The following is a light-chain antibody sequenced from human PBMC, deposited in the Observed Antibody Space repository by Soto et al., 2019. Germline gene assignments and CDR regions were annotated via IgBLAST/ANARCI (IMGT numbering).Light chain of an antibody. V-gene: IGLV2-8*01. J-gene: IGLJ1*01. CDR1: SSDVGGYNY. CDR2: EVS. Sequence: QSVLTQPPSASGSLGQSVTISCTGTSSDVGGYNYVSWYQQHPGKAPKLMISEVSKRPSGVPDRFSGSKSGNAASLTVSGLQAEDEADYYCSSYAGNNKYVFGAGTK. CDR3: SSYAGNNKYV.